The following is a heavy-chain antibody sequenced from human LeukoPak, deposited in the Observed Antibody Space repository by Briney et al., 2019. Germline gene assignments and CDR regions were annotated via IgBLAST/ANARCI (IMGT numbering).Heavy chain of an antibody. Sequence: ASGKVSCKASGFTFTTSAVQWVRQARGQRLEWIGWIVVGSVNTNYAQKFQERVTITRDMSTSTVYMDLSSQRSEDTAVYYCAAASNYYDRSNYYSYAMDVWGQGTTVTVSS. CDR2: IVVGSVNT. J-gene: IGHJ6*02. CDR1: GFTFTTSA. CDR3: AAASNYYDRSNYYSYAMDV. V-gene: IGHV1-58*01. D-gene: IGHD3-22*01.